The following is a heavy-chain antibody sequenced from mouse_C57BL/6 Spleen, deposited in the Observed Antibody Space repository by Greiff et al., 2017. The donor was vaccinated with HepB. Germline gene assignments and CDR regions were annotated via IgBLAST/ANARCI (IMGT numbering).Heavy chain of an antibody. V-gene: IGHV1-54*01. D-gene: IGHD1-1*01. CDR3: ASSVALRFPFAY. CDR2: INPGSGGT. Sequence: QVQLQQSGAELVRPGTSVKVSCKASGYAFTNYLIEWVKQRPGQGLEWIGVINPGSGGTNYNEKFKGKATLTADKSSSTAYMQLSSLTSEDSAVYFCASSVALRFPFAYWGQGTLVTVSA. CDR1: GYAFTNYL. J-gene: IGHJ3*01.